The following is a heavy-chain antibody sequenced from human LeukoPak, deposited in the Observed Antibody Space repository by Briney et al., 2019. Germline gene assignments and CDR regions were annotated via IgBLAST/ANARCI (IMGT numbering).Heavy chain of an antibody. CDR3: ARSGTLVVVAATGFDY. Sequence: SETLSLTCAVYGGSFSGYYWSWIRQPPGKGLEWIGEINHSGSTNYNPSLKSGVTISVDTSKNQFSLKLSSVTAADTAVYYCARSGTLVVVAATGFDYWGQGTLVTVSS. J-gene: IGHJ4*02. CDR2: INHSGST. V-gene: IGHV4-34*01. CDR1: GGSFSGYY. D-gene: IGHD2-15*01.